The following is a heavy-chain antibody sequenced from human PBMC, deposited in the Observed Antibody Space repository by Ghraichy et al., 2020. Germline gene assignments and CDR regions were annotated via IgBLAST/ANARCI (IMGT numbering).Heavy chain of an antibody. CDR2: ISSSSSTI. J-gene: IGHJ4*02. CDR1: GFTFSSYS. Sequence: GGSLRLSCAASGFTFSSYSMNWVRQAPGKGLEWVSYISSSSSTIYYADSVKGRFTISRDNAKNSLYLQMNSLRDEDTAVYYCARDHYYDSSGYPDYWGQGTLVTVSS. V-gene: IGHV3-48*02. D-gene: IGHD3-22*01. CDR3: ARDHYYDSSGYPDY.